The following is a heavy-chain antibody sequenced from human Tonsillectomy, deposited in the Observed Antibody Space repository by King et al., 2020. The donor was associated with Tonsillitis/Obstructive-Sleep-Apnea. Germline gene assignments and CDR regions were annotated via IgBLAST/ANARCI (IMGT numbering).Heavy chain of an antibody. D-gene: IGHD3-22*01. V-gene: IGHV1-18*01. CDR3: SRVPVYDDSSGSDY. J-gene: IGHJ4*02. CDR1: GYTFTSYG. CDR2: ISAYNGNT. Sequence: VQLVESGGEVKKPGASVKVSCKASGYTFTSYGISWVRQAPGQGLEWMGRISAYNGNTNCAQKLQGRVTMTTDTSTSTAYMELRSLRSDDTDVYYCSRVPVYDDSSGSDYWGQGTLVTVSS.